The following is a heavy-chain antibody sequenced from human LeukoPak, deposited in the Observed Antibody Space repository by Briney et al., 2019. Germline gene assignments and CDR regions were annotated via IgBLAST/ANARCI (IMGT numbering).Heavy chain of an antibody. CDR3: AREFRSGSYSEFDY. V-gene: IGHV1-18*01. CDR1: GYTFTSNG. D-gene: IGHD1-26*01. J-gene: IGHJ4*02. CDR2: ISAYNGNT. Sequence: ASVKVPCKASGYTFTSNGISWVRQAPGQGLEWMGWISAYNGNTNYAQKLQGRVTMTTDTSTTTAYMELRSLRSDDTAVYYCAREFRSGSYSEFDYWGQGTLVTVSS.